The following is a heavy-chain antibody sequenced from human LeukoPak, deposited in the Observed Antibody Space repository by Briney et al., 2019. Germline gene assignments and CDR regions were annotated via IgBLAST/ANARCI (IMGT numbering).Heavy chain of an antibody. Sequence: GSSVKVSCKASGGTFISYAISWVRQAPGQGLEWMGGIIPIFGTSNYAQKFQGRVTITADESTSTAYMELSSLRSEDTAVYYCARARDTAMVNWAVAPHYYYYGMDVWGQGTTVTVSS. V-gene: IGHV1-69*01. D-gene: IGHD5-18*01. CDR3: ARARDTAMVNWAVAPHYYYYGMDV. CDR2: IIPIFGTS. J-gene: IGHJ6*02. CDR1: GGTFISYA.